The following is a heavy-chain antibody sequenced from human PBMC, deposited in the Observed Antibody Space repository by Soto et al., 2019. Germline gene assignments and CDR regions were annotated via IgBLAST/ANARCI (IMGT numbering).Heavy chain of an antibody. CDR2: ISGSGGST. CDR1: GFTFSSYA. V-gene: IGHV3-23*01. CDR3: ARDHWRDRSALDY. Sequence: GGSLRLSCAASGFTFSSYAMSWVRQAPGKGLEWVSDISGSGGSTYYADSVKGRFTISRDNSKNSLYLQMNSLRAEDTAVYYCARDHWRDRSALDYWGQGTLVTVSS. D-gene: IGHD1-1*01. J-gene: IGHJ4*02.